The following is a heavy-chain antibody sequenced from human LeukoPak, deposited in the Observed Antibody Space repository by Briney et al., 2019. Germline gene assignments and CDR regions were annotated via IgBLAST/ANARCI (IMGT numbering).Heavy chain of an antibody. V-gene: IGHV4-34*01. CDR3: ARQRGDYDY. J-gene: IGHJ4*02. D-gene: IGHD4-17*01. CDR2: INHSGST. CDR1: GGSFSGDF. Sequence: SETLSLTCAVYGGSFSGDFWSWIRQSPGKGLEWIGEINHSGSTNYNPSLKSRVTISVDTSKNQFSLKVSSVTAADTAVYYCARQRGDYDYWGQGTLVTVSS.